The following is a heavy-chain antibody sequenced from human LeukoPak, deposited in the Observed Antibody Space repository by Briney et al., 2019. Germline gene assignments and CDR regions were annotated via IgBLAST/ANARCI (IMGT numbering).Heavy chain of an antibody. J-gene: IGHJ4*02. V-gene: IGHV3-23*01. Sequence: ETLSLTCAVYGGSFSGYYWSWVRQAPGKGLEWVSAISGSGGSTYYADSVKGRFTISRDNSKNTLYLQMNSLRAEDTAVYYCAKGAPLDYWGQGTLVTVSS. CDR2: ISGSGGST. CDR1: GGSFSGYY. CDR3: AKGAPLDY.